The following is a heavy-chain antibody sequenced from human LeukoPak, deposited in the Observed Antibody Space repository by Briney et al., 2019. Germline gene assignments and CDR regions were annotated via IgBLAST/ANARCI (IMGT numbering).Heavy chain of an antibody. CDR3: ARDYAFDI. Sequence: SETLSLTCTVSGGSISSSSHYWGWIRQPPGKGLEWIGSVSYSGSTYHNPSLKSRVTISVDTSKNQVSLKLSSVTAADTAVYYCARDYAFDIWGQGTMVTVSS. J-gene: IGHJ3*02. V-gene: IGHV4-39*02. CDR1: GGSISSSSHY. CDR2: VSYSGST.